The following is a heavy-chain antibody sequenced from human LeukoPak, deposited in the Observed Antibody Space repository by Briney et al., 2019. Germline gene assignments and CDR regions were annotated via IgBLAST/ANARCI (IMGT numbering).Heavy chain of an antibody. D-gene: IGHD3-22*01. CDR3: AKDYYDSSGYYHAWYFDL. CDR1: GFSFSSFT. Sequence: GGSLRLSCAASGFSFSSFTMHWVRQAPGKGLEWVAFIRYDGSTTYYADSVKGRFTISRDNSKNTLYLQMNSLRAENTALYYCAKDYYDSSGYYHAWYFDLWGRGTLVTVSS. V-gene: IGHV3-30*02. CDR2: IRYDGSTT. J-gene: IGHJ2*01.